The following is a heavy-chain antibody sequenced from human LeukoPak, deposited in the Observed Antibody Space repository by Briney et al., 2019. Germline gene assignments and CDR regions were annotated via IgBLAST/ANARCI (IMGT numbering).Heavy chain of an antibody. V-gene: IGHV3-48*03. CDR2: ISSSGSTI. Sequence: PGGSLRLSCAASGFTFSSYEINWVRHAPGKGLEWVSYISSSGSTIYYAVSVKGRFTISRDNAKNSLYLQMNSLRAEDTAVYYCARIGPPYYFDYWGQGTLVTVSS. CDR1: GFTFSSYE. J-gene: IGHJ4*02. CDR3: ARIGPPYYFDY.